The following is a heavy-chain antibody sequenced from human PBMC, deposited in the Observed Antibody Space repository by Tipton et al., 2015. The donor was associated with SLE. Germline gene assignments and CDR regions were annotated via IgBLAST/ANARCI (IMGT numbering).Heavy chain of an antibody. Sequence: GSLRLSCAASGFAFSSSWMNWVRQAPGKGLEWVANIKEDGSEKHYVDSVKDRLTISRDNAKNSLYLQMNSLRAEDTAVYYCAKDRDVNIVATIMDYWGQGTLVTVSS. V-gene: IGHV3-7*01. CDR2: IKEDGSEK. D-gene: IGHD5-12*01. CDR3: AKDRDVNIVATIMDY. CDR1: GFAFSSSW. J-gene: IGHJ4*02.